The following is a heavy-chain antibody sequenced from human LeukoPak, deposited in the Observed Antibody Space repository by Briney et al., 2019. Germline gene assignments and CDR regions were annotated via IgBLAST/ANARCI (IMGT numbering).Heavy chain of an antibody. V-gene: IGHV3-48*03. CDR2: ISSSGNTI. J-gene: IGHJ4*02. D-gene: IGHD2-15*01. CDR1: GFTFSTYE. Sequence: GSLRLSCVVSGFTFSTYEMNWVRQAPGKGLEWVSYISSSGNTIFYADSVRGRFTISRDNAKNSLYLQMNSLRAEDTAVYYCARGGQDLFDYWGQGTLVTVSS. CDR3: ARGGQDLFDY.